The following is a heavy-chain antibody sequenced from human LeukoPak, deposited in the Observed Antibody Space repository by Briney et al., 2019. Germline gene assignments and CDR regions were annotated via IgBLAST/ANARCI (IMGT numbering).Heavy chain of an antibody. V-gene: IGHV3-11*04. J-gene: IGHJ4*02. D-gene: IGHD2-2*01. Sequence: GGSLRLSCAASGFTFNDYYMSWIRQAPGKGLEWVSYMSSSGSTIYYADSVKGRFTISRDNAKNSLYLQMNSLRAEDTAVYYCARDKRDIVVVPAANAPFDYWGQGTLVTVSS. CDR3: ARDKRDIVVVPAANAPFDY. CDR1: GFTFNDYY. CDR2: MSSSGSTI.